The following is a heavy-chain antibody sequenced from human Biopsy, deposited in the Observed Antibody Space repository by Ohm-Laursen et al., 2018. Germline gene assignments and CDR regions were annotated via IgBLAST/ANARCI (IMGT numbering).Heavy chain of an antibody. Sequence: SETLSLTCSVSGGSMTGYEWSWIRLAPGKGLEWIGYISYSGSTNYNPSLRSRVTISLDTSKNQFSLKLSSVAAADTAVYYCARLPHGDLRYNSDYWGQGTLVTVSS. J-gene: IGHJ4*02. V-gene: IGHV4-59*08. CDR1: GGSMTGYE. D-gene: IGHD2-21*02. CDR2: ISYSGST. CDR3: ARLPHGDLRYNSDY.